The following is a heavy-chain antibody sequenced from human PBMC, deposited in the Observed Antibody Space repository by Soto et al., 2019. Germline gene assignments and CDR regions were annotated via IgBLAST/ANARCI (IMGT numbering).Heavy chain of an antibody. CDR2: IGANAGNT. Sequence: ASVKVSCKASRYTFTSYYMHWARQAPGQGLEWMGWIGANAGNTNYAQKLQGRVTLTTDTSTSTAYMELRSLRSDYTAVYYCAPHTLDTGMPSGYWGQGTLVTVSS. CDR1: RYTFTSYY. D-gene: IGHD5-18*01. V-gene: IGHV1-18*04. CDR3: APHTLDTGMPSGY. J-gene: IGHJ4*02.